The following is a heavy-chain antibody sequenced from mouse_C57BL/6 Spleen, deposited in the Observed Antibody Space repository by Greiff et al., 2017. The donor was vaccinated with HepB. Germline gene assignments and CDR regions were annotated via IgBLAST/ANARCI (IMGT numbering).Heavy chain of an antibody. CDR3: ARRDDYEPFAY. D-gene: IGHD2-4*01. V-gene: IGHV1-66*01. J-gene: IGHJ3*01. Sequence: QVQLKESGPELVKPGASVKISCKASGYSFTSYYIHWVKQRPGQGLEWIGWIYPGSGNTKYNEKFKGKATLTADTSSSTAYMQLSILTSEDSAVYYCARRDDYEPFAYWGQGTLVTVSA. CDR2: IYPGSGNT. CDR1: GYSFTSYY.